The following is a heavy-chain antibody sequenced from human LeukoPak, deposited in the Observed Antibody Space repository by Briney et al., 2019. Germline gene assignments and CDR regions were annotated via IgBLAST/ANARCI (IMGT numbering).Heavy chain of an antibody. CDR1: GFTFSSYA. CDR3: AREKDIVATISSIGDCSGGSCYSYYFDY. Sequence: PGRSLRLSCAASGFTFSSYAMHWVRQAPGKGLEWVAVISYDGSNKYYADSVKGRFTISRDNSKNTLYLQMNSLRAEDTAVYYCAREKDIVATISSIGDCSGGSCYSYYFDYWGQGTLVTVSS. V-gene: IGHV3-30*04. CDR2: ISYDGSNK. D-gene: IGHD2-15*01. J-gene: IGHJ4*02.